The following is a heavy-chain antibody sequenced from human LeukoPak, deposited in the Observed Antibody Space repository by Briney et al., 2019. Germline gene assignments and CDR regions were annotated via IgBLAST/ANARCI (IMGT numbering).Heavy chain of an antibody. CDR3: TRGAGSTTSNDAFDI. CDR2: FFYTGNT. CDR1: GGSISSGSYS. Sequence: PSETLSLTCAVSGGSISSGSYSWGWIRQPPGKGLEWIGYFFYTGNTYYNASHKSRVTISVDTSKNQFSLKVSSVTAADTAVYYCTRGAGSTTSNDAFDIWGQGTMVTVSS. J-gene: IGHJ3*02. V-gene: IGHV4-30-4*07. D-gene: IGHD1-1*01.